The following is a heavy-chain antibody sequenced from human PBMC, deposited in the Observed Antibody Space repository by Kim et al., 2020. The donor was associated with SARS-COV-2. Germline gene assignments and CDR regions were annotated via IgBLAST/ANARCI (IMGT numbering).Heavy chain of an antibody. CDR2: TYYSGST. V-gene: IGHV4-39*01. CDR3: ARQRPYYYDSSGYYDS. D-gene: IGHD3-22*01. Sequence: SETLSLTCTVSGCSISSSSYYWGWIRQPPGKGLEWIGNTYYSGSTYYNPSLKSRVTISVDTSKNQFSLKLSSVTAAGTTVYYCARQRPYYYDSSGYYDSWVQGTLVTVSS. J-gene: IGHJ4*02. CDR1: GCSISSSSYY.